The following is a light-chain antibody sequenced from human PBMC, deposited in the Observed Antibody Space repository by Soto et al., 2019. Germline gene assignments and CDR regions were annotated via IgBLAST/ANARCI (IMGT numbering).Light chain of an antibody. J-gene: IGLJ1*01. Sequence: QSALTQPPSASGSPGQSVTITCTGTSSDVGAFNYVSWYRQHPGKAPKLIIFEINKRPSGVPDRFSGSKSGNTASLTVSGLQAEDEAEYYCSSYAGSNIYVFGGGTKVTVL. CDR1: SSDVGAFNY. CDR2: EIN. CDR3: SSYAGSNIYV. V-gene: IGLV2-8*01.